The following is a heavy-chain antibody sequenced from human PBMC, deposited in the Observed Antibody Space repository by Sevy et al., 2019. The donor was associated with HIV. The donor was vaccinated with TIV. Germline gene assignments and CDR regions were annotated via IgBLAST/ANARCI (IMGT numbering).Heavy chain of an antibody. Sequence: SETLSLTCAVYGGSFSGYYWSWIRQPPGKGMEWMGEINHSGSTNYNPPLKSRVTISVDTSKNKFSLKLSSVTAADTAVYYCARAPYSGSPRWFDPWGQGTLVTVSS. V-gene: IGHV4-34*01. CDR3: ARAPYSGSPRWFDP. CDR2: INHSGST. CDR1: GGSFSGYY. J-gene: IGHJ5*02. D-gene: IGHD1-26*01.